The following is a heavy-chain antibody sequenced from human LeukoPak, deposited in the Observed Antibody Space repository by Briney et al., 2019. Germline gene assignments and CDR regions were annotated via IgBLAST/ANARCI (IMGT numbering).Heavy chain of an antibody. CDR1: GFTFSDYY. V-gene: IGHV3-11*01. Sequence: GGSLRLSCAASGFTFSDYYMSWIRQAPGKGLEWVSYISSSGSTIYYADSVKGRFTISRDNSKNTLYLQMNSLRAEDTAVYYCAKEGSTSSRHFDYWGQGTLVTVSS. CDR3: AKEGSTSSRHFDY. CDR2: ISSSGSTI. J-gene: IGHJ4*02. D-gene: IGHD2-2*01.